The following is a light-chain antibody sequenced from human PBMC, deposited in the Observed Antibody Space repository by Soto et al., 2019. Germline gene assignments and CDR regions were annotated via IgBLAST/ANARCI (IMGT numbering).Light chain of an antibody. Sequence: DIQMTQSPSTLSASVGDRVTITCRASQSLSSWLAWYQQKPGKAPNLLIYKASSLQSGVPSRFSGSGSGTEFTLTISSLQPDDFATYYCQQYNSLWTFGQGTKVEIK. CDR1: QSLSSW. CDR3: QQYNSLWT. J-gene: IGKJ1*01. V-gene: IGKV1-5*03. CDR2: KAS.